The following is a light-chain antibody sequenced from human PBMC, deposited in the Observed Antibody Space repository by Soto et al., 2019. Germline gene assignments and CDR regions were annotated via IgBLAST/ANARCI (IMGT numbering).Light chain of an antibody. J-gene: IGKJ1*01. CDR2: LGS. V-gene: IGKV2-28*01. Sequence: DVVMTQSPLSLPVIPGEPASISCRSSQTLLHSNGHNYLDWYLQKPGQSPQLLIYLGSNRASGVPDRFSGSGSGTEFTLKISRVEAEDVWIYYFMQTLQTPPWTFGQGTKVEIK. CDR3: MQTLQTPPWT. CDR1: QTLLHSNGHNY.